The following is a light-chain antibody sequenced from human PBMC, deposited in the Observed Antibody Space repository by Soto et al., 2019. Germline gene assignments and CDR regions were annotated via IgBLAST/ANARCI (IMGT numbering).Light chain of an antibody. CDR2: YDS. V-gene: IGLV3-21*04. Sequence: SYELTQPPSVSVAPGETVTITFRGHNIGSVHWYQQNPGQAPVLVMSYDSDRPSGIPERFSGSNSGNTATLTVSRVEAGDEADYYCQVWDSSSDYGVFGGGTKLTVL. CDR1: NIGS. J-gene: IGLJ3*02. CDR3: QVWDSSSDYGV.